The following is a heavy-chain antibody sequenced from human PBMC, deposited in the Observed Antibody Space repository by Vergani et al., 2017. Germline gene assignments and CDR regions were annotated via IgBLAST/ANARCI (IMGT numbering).Heavy chain of an antibody. CDR1: GGTFSSYA. CDR3: ALRLRRSGGFFDP. J-gene: IGHJ5*02. V-gene: IGHV1-69*12. D-gene: IGHD2-15*01. Sequence: QVQLVQSGAEVKKPGSSVKVSCKASGGTFSSYAISWVRQAPGQGLEWMGGIIPIFGTANYAQKFQGRVTITADESTSTAYMELSSLGSEDTAVDYCALRLRRSGGFFDPWGQGTLVTVSS. CDR2: IIPIFGTA.